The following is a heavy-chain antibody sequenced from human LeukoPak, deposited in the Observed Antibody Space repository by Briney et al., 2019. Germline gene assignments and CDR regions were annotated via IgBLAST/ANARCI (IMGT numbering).Heavy chain of an antibody. Sequence: ASVKVSCKASGHTFTSLDINWVRQATGQGLEWMGWMNPNNGSTGFVQKFQGRVTMTRNTSISTAYMELSSLRSDDTAVYYCARARITMMAFDVWGQGTVVTVSS. CDR3: ARARITMMAFDV. V-gene: IGHV1-8*01. CDR1: GHTFTSLD. CDR2: MNPNNGST. J-gene: IGHJ3*01. D-gene: IGHD3-22*01.